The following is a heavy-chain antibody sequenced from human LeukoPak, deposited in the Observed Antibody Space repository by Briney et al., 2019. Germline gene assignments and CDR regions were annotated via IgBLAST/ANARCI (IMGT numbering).Heavy chain of an antibody. CDR2: ISWNSGSI. D-gene: IGHD2-2*01. V-gene: IGHV3-9*01. CDR3: AKQVVPGYYYYYGMDV. CDR1: GFTFDDYA. J-gene: IGHJ6*02. Sequence: GGSLRLSCAASGFTFDDYAMHWVRQAPGKGLEWVSGISWNSGSIGYADSVKGRFTTSRDNAKNSLYLQMNSLRAEDTALYYCAKQVVPGYYYYYGMDVWGQGTTVTVSS.